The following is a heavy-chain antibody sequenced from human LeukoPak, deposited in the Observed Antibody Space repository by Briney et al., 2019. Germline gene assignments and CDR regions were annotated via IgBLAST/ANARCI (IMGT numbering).Heavy chain of an antibody. D-gene: IGHD3-3*01. V-gene: IGHV1-8*01. Sequence: ASVKVSCKASGYTFTSYDINWVRQATGQGLEWMGWMNPNSGNTGYAQKFQGRVTMTRNTSISTAYMELSSLRSEDTAVYYCARVSTYFGVVTDFDYWGRGTLVTVSS. CDR3: ARVSTYFGVVTDFDY. CDR2: MNPNSGNT. J-gene: IGHJ4*02. CDR1: GYTFTSYD.